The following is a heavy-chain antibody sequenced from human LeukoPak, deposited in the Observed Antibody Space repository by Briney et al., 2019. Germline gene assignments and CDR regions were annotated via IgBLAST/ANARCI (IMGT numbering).Heavy chain of an antibody. J-gene: IGHJ3*02. D-gene: IGHD3-10*01. CDR2: VYHDGNT. CDR3: ARKIRGVDAFDI. CDR1: GGSMTGYY. Sequence: PSETLSLTCSVSGGSMTGYYWTWIRQPPGKGLGWIGYVYHDGNTNYNPSLKSRVTISVDTSKNQFPLKLTSVTAADTAVYYCARKIRGVDAFDIWGQGTMATVSS. V-gene: IGHV4-59*01.